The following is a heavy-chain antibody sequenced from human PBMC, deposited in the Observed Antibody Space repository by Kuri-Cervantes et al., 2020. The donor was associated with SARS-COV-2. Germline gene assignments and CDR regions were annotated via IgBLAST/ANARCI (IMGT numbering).Heavy chain of an antibody. D-gene: IGHD3-10*01. V-gene: IGHV3-7*03. J-gene: IGHJ2*01. CDR2: IKEDGNEK. CDR3: ARKGSGGWYFDL. Sequence: GESLKISCAASGFTFSNYWMTWVRQAPGKGLEWVANIKEDGNEKYYVDSVKGRFTISRDNAKNLLYLEMNSLRGEDTALYYCARKGSGGWYFDLWGRGTLVTVSS. CDR1: GFTFSNYW.